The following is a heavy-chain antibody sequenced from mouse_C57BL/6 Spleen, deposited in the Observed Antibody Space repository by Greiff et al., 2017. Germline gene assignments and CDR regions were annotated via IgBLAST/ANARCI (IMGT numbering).Heavy chain of an antibody. J-gene: IGHJ3*01. V-gene: IGHV5-4*01. CDR1: GFTFSSYA. CDR2: ISDGGSYT. D-gene: IGHD2-1*01. Sequence: EVQLVESGGGLVKPGGSLKLSCAASGFTFSSYAMSWVRQTPEKRLEWVATISDGGSYTYYPDNVKGRFTISRDNAKNNLYLQMSHLKSEDTAMYYCARKSLYYGNYVEAWFAYWGQGTLVTVSA. CDR3: ARKSLYYGNYVEAWFAY.